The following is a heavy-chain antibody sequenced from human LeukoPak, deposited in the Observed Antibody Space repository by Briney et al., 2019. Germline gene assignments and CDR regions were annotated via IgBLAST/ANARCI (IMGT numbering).Heavy chain of an antibody. CDR1: GYTFTNYG. V-gene: IGHV1-18*01. D-gene: IGHD3-16*02. CDR2: ISAYNGNT. Sequence: ASVTVSYKASGYTFTNYGISWVRQAPGQGLEWMGWISAYNGNTKSPHKLQGRVTITTDTSTSTAYMELRSLRSDDTAVYYCARDTYYDYVGGSYRYDYWGQGSLVTVSS. J-gene: IGHJ4*02. CDR3: ARDTYYDYVGGSYRYDY.